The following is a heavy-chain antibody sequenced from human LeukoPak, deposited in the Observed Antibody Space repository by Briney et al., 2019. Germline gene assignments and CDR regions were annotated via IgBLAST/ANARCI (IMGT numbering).Heavy chain of an antibody. CDR1: GFTVSSNY. J-gene: IGHJ4*02. Sequence: GGSLRLSCAASGFTVSSNYMSWVRQAPGKGLEWVSVIYSGGSTYYADSVKGRFSISRDNSKNTLYLQMNSLRAEDTAVYYCARASWWEPLFDYWGQGTLVTVSS. V-gene: IGHV3-53*01. CDR2: IYSGGST. CDR3: ARASWWEPLFDY. D-gene: IGHD1-26*01.